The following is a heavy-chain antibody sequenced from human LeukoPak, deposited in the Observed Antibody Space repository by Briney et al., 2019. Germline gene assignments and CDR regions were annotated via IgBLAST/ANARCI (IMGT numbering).Heavy chain of an antibody. D-gene: IGHD6-25*01. Sequence: PGGSLRLSCAASGFTFTTYSMQWVRQAPGKGLEWVSSISSTSTYIYYADSVKARFTISKDNAKNSLYLQMDSLRVEDTAVYYCARCSGLTDGDYWGQGTLVTVSS. CDR3: ARCSGLTDGDY. CDR2: ISSTSTYI. J-gene: IGHJ4*02. V-gene: IGHV3-21*01. CDR1: GFTFTTYS.